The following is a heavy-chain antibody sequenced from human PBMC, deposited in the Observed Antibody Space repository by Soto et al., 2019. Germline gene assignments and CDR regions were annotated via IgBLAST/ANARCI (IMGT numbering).Heavy chain of an antibody. J-gene: IGHJ4*02. Sequence: SLRLSCAASGFTFSSYAMHWVRQAPGKGLEWVAVISYDGTNKYYADSVKGRLTISRDTSKNTLYLQMNSLRAEDTAVYYCASDYDSGGSGSYCELDYWGQGTLVTVSS. CDR3: ASDYDSGGSGSYCELDY. CDR2: ISYDGTNK. V-gene: IGHV3-30-3*01. D-gene: IGHD3-10*01. CDR1: GFTFSSYA.